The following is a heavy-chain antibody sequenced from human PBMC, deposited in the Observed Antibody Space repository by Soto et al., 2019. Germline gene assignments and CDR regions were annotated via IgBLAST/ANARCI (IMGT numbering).Heavy chain of an antibody. V-gene: IGHV3-7*04. D-gene: IGHD2-2*01. CDR3: ARGYCSSTSCYLVGNYYYYYYMDV. CDR2: IKQDGSEK. Sequence: EVQLVESGGGLVQPGGSLRLSCAASGFTFSSYWMSWVRQAPGKGLEWVANIKQDGSEKYYVDSVKGRFTISRDNAKNSLYLQMNSLRAEDTAVYYCARGYCSSTSCYLVGNYYYYYYMDVWGKVTTVTVSS. J-gene: IGHJ6*03. CDR1: GFTFSSYW.